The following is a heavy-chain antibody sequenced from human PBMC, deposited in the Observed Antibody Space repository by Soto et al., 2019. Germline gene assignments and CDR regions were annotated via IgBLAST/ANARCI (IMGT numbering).Heavy chain of an antibody. Sequence: SETLSLTCTVSGGSISSYYWSWIRQPPGKGLEWIGYIYYSGSTNYNPSLKSRVTISVDTSKNQFPLKLSSVTAADTAVYYCATMAPNRYYFDYWGQGTLVTVSS. CDR1: GGSISSYY. J-gene: IGHJ4*02. V-gene: IGHV4-59*01. CDR2: IYYSGST. CDR3: ATMAPNRYYFDY.